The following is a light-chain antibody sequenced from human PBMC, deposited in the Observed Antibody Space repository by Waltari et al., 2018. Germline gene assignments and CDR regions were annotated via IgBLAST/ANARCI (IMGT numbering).Light chain of an antibody. Sequence: QSVLTQPPPASGTPGQGVTIPCSGTSSNTGGHTVNWYPQPPGPAPKVLSCSNDRRPYGVPGRFSGSKSGTSASLTISGLQSEDEADYYCAAWDDSLSGRVFGGGTKLTVL. J-gene: IGLJ3*02. V-gene: IGLV1-44*01. CDR1: SSNTGGHT. CDR3: AAWDDSLSGRV. CDR2: SND.